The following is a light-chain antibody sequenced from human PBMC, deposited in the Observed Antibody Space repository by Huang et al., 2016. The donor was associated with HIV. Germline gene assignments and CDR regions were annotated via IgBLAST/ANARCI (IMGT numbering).Light chain of an antibody. Sequence: ETVLTQSPGTLSLSPGDRATLSCRASHRINSDYLAWDQQKSGQAPRLLIYGSSRRAPGIPHRFSGSGSGTDFTLTITSLESEDFAVYYCQQYDNSPWTFGQGTKVET. CDR1: HRINSDY. J-gene: IGKJ1*01. CDR2: GSS. CDR3: QQYDNSPWT. V-gene: IGKV3-20*01.